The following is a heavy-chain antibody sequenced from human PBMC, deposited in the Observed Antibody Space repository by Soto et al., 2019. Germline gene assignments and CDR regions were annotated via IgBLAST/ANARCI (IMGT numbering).Heavy chain of an antibody. CDR3: ARHHDGDYYYGMDV. Sequence: QVQLVQSGAEVKKPGSSVKVTCKAAGGTFSTYAISWVRQAPGQGLEWMGGIIPIFGTANYAQKFQGRVTITADESTSTAYIELSSLRSEDTAVYYCARHHDGDYYYGMDVWGQGTTVTVSS. CDR2: IIPIFGTA. D-gene: IGHD3-16*01. V-gene: IGHV1-69*01. CDR1: GGTFSTYA. J-gene: IGHJ6*02.